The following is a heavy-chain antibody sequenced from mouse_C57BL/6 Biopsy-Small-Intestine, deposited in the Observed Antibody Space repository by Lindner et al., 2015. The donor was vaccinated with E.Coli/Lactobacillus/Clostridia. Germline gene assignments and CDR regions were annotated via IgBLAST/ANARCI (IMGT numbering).Heavy chain of an antibody. D-gene: IGHD2-4*01. CDR1: GYTFTDYW. CDR3: TRTLIRGVITEWFDP. Sequence: SVKVSCKASGYTFTDYWMHWVRQAPGQGLEWMGWITVYNGNTNYAQKLQGRVTLTTDTSTNTAHMELGSLRSDDTAVYYCTRTLIRGVITEWFDPWGQGTLVTVSS. CDR2: ITVYNGNT. V-gene: IGHV1S127*01. J-gene: IGHJ4*01.